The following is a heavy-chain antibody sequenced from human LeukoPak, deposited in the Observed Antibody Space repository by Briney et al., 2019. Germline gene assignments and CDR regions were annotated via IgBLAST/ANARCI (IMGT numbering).Heavy chain of an antibody. CDR3: AGEVGARGYDFWSGYTNWFDP. Sequence: GGSLRLSCAASGFTFSSYAMHWVRQAPGKGLEWVAVISYDGSNKYYADSVKGRFTISRDNSKNTLYLQMNSLRAEDTAVYYCAGEVGARGYDFWSGYTNWFDPWGQGTLVTVSS. J-gene: IGHJ5*02. CDR1: GFTFSSYA. V-gene: IGHV3-30*04. CDR2: ISYDGSNK. D-gene: IGHD3-3*01.